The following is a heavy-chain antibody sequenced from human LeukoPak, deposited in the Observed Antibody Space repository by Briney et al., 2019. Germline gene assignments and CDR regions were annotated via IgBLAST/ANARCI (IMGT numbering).Heavy chain of an antibody. D-gene: IGHD2-2*01. CDR1: GYTFTSYG. Sequence: GSVKVSCKASGYTFTSYGISWVRQAPGQGLEWMGWISAYNGNTNYAQKLQGRVTMTTDTSTSTAYMELRSLRSDDTAVYHCARDPTIVVVPAARDGWFDPWGQGTLVTVSS. V-gene: IGHV1-18*01. J-gene: IGHJ5*02. CDR3: ARDPTIVVVPAARDGWFDP. CDR2: ISAYNGNT.